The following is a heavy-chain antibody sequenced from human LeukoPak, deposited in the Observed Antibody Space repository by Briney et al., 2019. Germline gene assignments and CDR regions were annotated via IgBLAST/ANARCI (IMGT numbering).Heavy chain of an antibody. Sequence: PGGSLRLSCAASGFTFSSYAMHWVRQAPGKGLEWVAVISYDGSNKYYADSVKGRFTISRDNSKNTLYLQMNSLRAEDTAVYYCARDLAAAGIFLGNYYYGMDVWGQGTTVTVSS. CDR3: ARDLAAAGIFLGNYYYGMDV. V-gene: IGHV3-30*04. CDR2: ISYDGSNK. CDR1: GFTFSSYA. D-gene: IGHD6-13*01. J-gene: IGHJ6*02.